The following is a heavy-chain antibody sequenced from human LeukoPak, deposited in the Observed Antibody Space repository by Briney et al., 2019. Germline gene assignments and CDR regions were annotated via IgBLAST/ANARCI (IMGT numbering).Heavy chain of an antibody. CDR1: GGSISCSNYY. CDR3: AGHPGSDFTGVSYFDV. Sequence: SETLSLTCTVSGGSISCSNYYWGWVRRPPGKGLDWLGSIYYRGSTFSNPSLNIRVTMSVDTSKNQFSLNLRSVTAADTAVYYCAGHPGSDFTGVSYFDVRVQGTLVIVSS. D-gene: IGHD7-27*01. J-gene: IGHJ4*02. V-gene: IGHV4-39*01. CDR2: IYYRGST.